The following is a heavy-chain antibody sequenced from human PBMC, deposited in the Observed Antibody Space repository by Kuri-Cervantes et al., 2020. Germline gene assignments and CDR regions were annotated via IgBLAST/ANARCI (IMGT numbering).Heavy chain of an antibody. CDR2: INHSGST. Sequence: SETLSLTCAVYGGSLGDYYWNWIRQPPGKGLEWIGEINHSGSTNYNPSLKSRVTISVDTSKNQFSLKLSSVTAADTAVYYCAREPAAGALWFDPLGQGTLVTVSS. CDR1: GGSLGDYY. J-gene: IGHJ5*02. V-gene: IGHV4-34*01. CDR3: AREPAAGALWFDP. D-gene: IGHD6-13*01.